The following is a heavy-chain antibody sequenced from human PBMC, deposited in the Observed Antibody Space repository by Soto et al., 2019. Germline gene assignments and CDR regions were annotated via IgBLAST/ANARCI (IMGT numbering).Heavy chain of an antibody. Sequence: EVQLVESGGGLVQPGGSLRLSCAGSGFTFSGNWVHWVRQDPGKGLVWVSRLNSDGTSANYADAVKGRFTISRDNAKNTLFLQMNSLTAEDTALYYCARGPSGWFGFDYWGQGTLVTVSS. CDR1: GFTFSGNW. D-gene: IGHD6-19*01. V-gene: IGHV3-74*01. J-gene: IGHJ4*02. CDR3: ARGPSGWFGFDY. CDR2: LNSDGTSA.